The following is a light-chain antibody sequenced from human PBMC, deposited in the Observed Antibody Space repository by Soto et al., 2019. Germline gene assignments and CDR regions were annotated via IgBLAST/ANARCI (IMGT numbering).Light chain of an antibody. CDR1: SSDVGGYNY. V-gene: IGLV2-14*03. J-gene: IGLJ2*01. CDR3: CSYTIRTTLV. Sequence: QSALTQPASVSGSPGQSITISCTGTSSDVGGYNYVSWYQQHPGKAPKLMIYDVSNRPSGVSNRFSGSKSGNTASLTISALQAEDEADYFCCSYTIRTTLVFGGGTKLTVL. CDR2: DVS.